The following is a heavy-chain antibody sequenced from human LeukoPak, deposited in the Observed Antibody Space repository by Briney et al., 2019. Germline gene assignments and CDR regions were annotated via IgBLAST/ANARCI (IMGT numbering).Heavy chain of an antibody. V-gene: IGHV3-21*01. CDR1: GFTFSSYS. CDR3: AKNSILYYDSSVELDY. Sequence: PGGSLRLSCAASGFTFSSYSMNWVRQAPGKGLEWVSSISSSSSYIYYADSVKGRFTISRDNAKNSLYLQMNGLRAEDTAVYYCAKNSILYYDSSVELDYWGQGTLVTVSS. D-gene: IGHD3-22*01. CDR2: ISSSSSYI. J-gene: IGHJ4*02.